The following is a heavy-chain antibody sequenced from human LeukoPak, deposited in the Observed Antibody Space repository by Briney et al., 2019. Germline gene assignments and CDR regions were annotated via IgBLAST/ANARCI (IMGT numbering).Heavy chain of an antibody. D-gene: IGHD1-26*01. V-gene: IGHV4-59*08. CDR3: ARQGDIVGANFDP. Sequence: PSETLSLTCTVSGGSISSYYWNWIRQPPGKGLEWIGYIYYSGSTNYNPSLKSRVTISVDTSKNQFSLKLSSVTAADTAVYYCARQGDIVGANFDPWGQGTLVTVSS. J-gene: IGHJ5*02. CDR2: IYYSGST. CDR1: GGSISSYY.